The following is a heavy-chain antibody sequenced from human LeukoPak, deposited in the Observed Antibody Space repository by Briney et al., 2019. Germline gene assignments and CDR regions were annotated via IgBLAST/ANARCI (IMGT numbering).Heavy chain of an antibody. D-gene: IGHD6-19*01. V-gene: IGHV3-33*01. CDR2: IWYDGSNK. CDR3: ARPARIAVAGTLDY. J-gene: IGHJ4*02. Sequence: PGRSLRLSCAASGFTLSSYGMHWVRQAPGKGLEWVAVIWYDGSNKYYADSVRGRFTISRDNSKNTLYLQMNSLRAEDTAVYYCARPARIAVAGTLDYWGQGTLVTVSS. CDR1: GFTLSSYG.